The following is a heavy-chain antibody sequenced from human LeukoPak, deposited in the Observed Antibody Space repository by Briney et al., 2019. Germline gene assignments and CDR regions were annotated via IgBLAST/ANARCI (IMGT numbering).Heavy chain of an antibody. CDR3: AREGYSYGRDAFDI. D-gene: IGHD5-18*01. CDR1: GFTFDDYA. V-gene: IGHV3-9*01. CDR2: ISWNSGSI. Sequence: PGGSLRLSCAASGFTFDDYAMHWVRQALGKGLEWVSGISWNSGSIGYADSVKGRFTISRDNAKNSLYLQMNSLRAEDTALYYCAREGYSYGRDAFDIWGQGTMVIVSS. J-gene: IGHJ3*02.